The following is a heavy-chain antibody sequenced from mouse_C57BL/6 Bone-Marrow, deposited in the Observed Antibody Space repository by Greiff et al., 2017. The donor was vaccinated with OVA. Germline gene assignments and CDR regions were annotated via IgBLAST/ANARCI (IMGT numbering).Heavy chain of an antibody. CDR3: ARCPFYYGSSHGAMDY. CDR2: INPNNGGT. CDR1: GYTFTDYN. Sequence: VQLKESGPELVKPGASVKMSCKASGYTFTDYNMHWVKQSHGKSLEWIGYINPNNGGTSYNQKFKGKATLTVNKSSSTAYMELRSLTSEDSAVYYCARCPFYYGSSHGAMDYWGQGTSVTVSS. D-gene: IGHD1-1*01. V-gene: IGHV1-22*01. J-gene: IGHJ4*01.